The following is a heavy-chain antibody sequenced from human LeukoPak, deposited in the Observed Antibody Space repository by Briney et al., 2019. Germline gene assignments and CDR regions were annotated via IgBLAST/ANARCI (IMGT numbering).Heavy chain of an antibody. CDR1: GFAFSSYW. Sequence: PGGSLRLSCAASGFAFSSYWMSWVRQAPGKGLEWVANIKQDGSEKYYVDSVKGRFTISRDNAKNSLYLQMNSLRAEDTAVYYCAREAVSRRNWFDPRGQGTLVTVSS. J-gene: IGHJ5*02. CDR3: AREAVSRRNWFDP. D-gene: IGHD1-14*01. V-gene: IGHV3-7*03. CDR2: IKQDGSEK.